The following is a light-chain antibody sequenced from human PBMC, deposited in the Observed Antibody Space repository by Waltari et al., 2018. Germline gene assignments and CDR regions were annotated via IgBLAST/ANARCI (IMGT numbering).Light chain of an antibody. J-gene: IGKJ4*01. Sequence: DIQLTQSPSFLSASVGDRVTITCRGSQGISNYLAWYQQKPGKAPKLLIYDASTLRSGVPSRFSGSGSGTEFTLTISSLQPEDFATYYCQKHDSYPLTFGGGTKVEIK. CDR2: DAS. V-gene: IGKV1-9*01. CDR1: QGISNY. CDR3: QKHDSYPLT.